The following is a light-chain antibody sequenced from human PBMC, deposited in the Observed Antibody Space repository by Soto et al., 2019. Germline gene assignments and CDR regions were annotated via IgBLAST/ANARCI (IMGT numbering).Light chain of an antibody. J-gene: IGLJ1*01. CDR3: SSYTSSSTYV. Sequence: QSALTQPASVSGSPVQSITMSCTGTSSDVGGYNYVSWYQQHPGKAPKLMIYEVSNRPSGVSNRFSGSKSGNTASLTISGLQAEDEADYHCSSYTSSSTYVFGTGTKVTVL. CDR2: EVS. CDR1: SSDVGGYNY. V-gene: IGLV2-14*01.